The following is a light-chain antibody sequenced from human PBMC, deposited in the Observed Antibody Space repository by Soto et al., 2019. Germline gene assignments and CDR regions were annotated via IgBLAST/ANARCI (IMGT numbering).Light chain of an antibody. J-gene: IGLJ1*01. Sequence: QSVLTQPASVSGSPGQSITISCTGTSSDVGGYHYVSWYQQHPGKAPKLRIYEVSNRPSGVSNRFSGSKSGNTASLTISGLQAEDEADYYCSSYTSSSTYVVGTGTKLTVL. CDR1: SSDVGGYHY. CDR3: SSYTSSSTYV. V-gene: IGLV2-14*01. CDR2: EVS.